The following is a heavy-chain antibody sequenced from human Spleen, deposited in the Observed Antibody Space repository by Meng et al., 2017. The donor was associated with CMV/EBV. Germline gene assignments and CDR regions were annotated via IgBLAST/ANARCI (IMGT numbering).Heavy chain of an antibody. D-gene: IGHD6-19*01. Sequence: GGSLRLSCAASGFTFTTYAMNWVRQAPGKGLEWVSGISGTGSSTYYAASVKGRFTISRDNSKNTVYLQMSSLRAEDGAVYYCAKDLTYSGWYSGGYWGQGTLVTVSS. CDR3: AKDLTYSGWYSGGY. V-gene: IGHV3-23*01. CDR2: ISGTGSST. CDR1: GFTFTTYA. J-gene: IGHJ4*02.